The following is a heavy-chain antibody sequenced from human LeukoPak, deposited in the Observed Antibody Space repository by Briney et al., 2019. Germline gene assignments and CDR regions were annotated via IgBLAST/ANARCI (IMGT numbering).Heavy chain of an antibody. CDR3: ARAIPSVGIAAAGGDY. CDR2: MNPSNNGA. V-gene: IGHV1-2*02. CDR1: GYTFTDHY. D-gene: IGHD6-13*01. Sequence: ASVKVSCKASGYTFTDHYIHWVRQAPGQGLEWMGWMNPSNNGANYAQKFQGRVVMTRDTSISTAYVELTRLTSDDTAVYYCARAIPSVGIAAAGGDYWGQGTLVTVSS. J-gene: IGHJ4*02.